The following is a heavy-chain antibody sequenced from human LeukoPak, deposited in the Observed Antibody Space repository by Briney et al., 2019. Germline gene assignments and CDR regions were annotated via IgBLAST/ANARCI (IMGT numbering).Heavy chain of an antibody. CDR2: IKSDGSST. D-gene: IGHD5-12*01. J-gene: IGHJ4*02. Sequence: GGSLRLSCAASGFTFSTYWMHWVRHARGKGLVWVSHIKSDGSSTSYADSVKGRFTISRDNAKNTLYLQMNSLRAEDTAVYYCARDRGYTQDYWGQGTLVTVSS. CDR1: GFTFSTYW. V-gene: IGHV3-74*01. CDR3: ARDRGYTQDY.